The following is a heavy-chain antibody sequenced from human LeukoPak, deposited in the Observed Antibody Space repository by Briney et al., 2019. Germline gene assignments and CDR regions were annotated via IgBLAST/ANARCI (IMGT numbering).Heavy chain of an antibody. Sequence: SQTLSLTYAISGDGLSIKSAAGKSIRQSPSRGLEWLGRTYYKSKLYNDYAVPVKSLISLSPDTSENQFSLQLNSVTPEDTAVYYCASVAGTDDGFHIWGQGTMVTVSS. V-gene: IGHV6-1*01. D-gene: IGHD6-19*01. CDR1: GDGLSIKSAA. CDR3: ASVAGTDDGFHI. J-gene: IGHJ3*02. CDR2: TYYKSKLYN.